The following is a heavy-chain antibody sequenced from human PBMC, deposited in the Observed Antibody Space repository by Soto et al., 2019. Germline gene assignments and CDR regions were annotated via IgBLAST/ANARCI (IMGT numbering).Heavy chain of an antibody. CDR2: ISYDGSNK. V-gene: IGHV3-30*18. Sequence: PGGSLRLSCAASGFTFSSYGMHWVRQAPGKGLEWVAVISYDGSNKYYADSVKGRFTISRDNSKNTLYLQMNSLRAEDTAVYYCAKEIPGGYCSGGSCYPWYYYGMDVWGQGTTVTVSS. CDR1: GFTFSSYG. CDR3: AKEIPGGYCSGGSCYPWYYYGMDV. D-gene: IGHD2-15*01. J-gene: IGHJ6*02.